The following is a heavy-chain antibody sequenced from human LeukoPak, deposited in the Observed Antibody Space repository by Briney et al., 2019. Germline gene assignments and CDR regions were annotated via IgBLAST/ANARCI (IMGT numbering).Heavy chain of an antibody. V-gene: IGHV1-18*01. CDR1: GYTFTSYG. D-gene: IGHD1-1*01. CDR2: ISAYNGNT. Sequence: ASVKVSCKASGYTFTSYGISWVRQAPGQGLEWMGWISAYNGNTNYAQKLQGRVTMTTDTSTSTAYMELRSPRSDDTAVYYCARTLPAGGNFDYWGQGTLVTVSS. CDR3: ARTLPAGGNFDY. J-gene: IGHJ4*02.